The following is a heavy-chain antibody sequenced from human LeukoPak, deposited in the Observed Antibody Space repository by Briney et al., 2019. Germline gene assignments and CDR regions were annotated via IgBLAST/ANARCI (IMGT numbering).Heavy chain of an antibody. CDR1: GGSISSYY. V-gene: IGHV4-59*01. D-gene: IGHD1-1*01. J-gene: IGHJ5*02. CDR2: ISYSGST. CDR3: AREGTAGTNLNWFDP. Sequence: SETLSLTCTVSGGSISSYYWSWIRQPPGKGLEWIRYISYSGSTNFNPSLKSRVTISVDTSKNQFSLKLSSVTAADTAVYYCAREGTAGTNLNWFDPWGQGTLVAVSS.